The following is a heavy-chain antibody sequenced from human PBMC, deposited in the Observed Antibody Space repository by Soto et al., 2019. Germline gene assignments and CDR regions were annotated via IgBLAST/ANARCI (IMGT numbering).Heavy chain of an antibody. CDR1: GFTVSSYW. CDR3: ARDRATATTGCMDV. V-gene: IGHV3-7*01. J-gene: IGHJ6*02. D-gene: IGHD4-17*01. Sequence: GGSLRLSCAASGFTVSSYWMSWVRQAPGKGLEWVANIKQDGSEKYYVDSVKGRFTISRDNAKNSLYLQMNSLRAEDTAVYYCARDRATATTGCMDVWGQGTTVTVSS. CDR2: IKQDGSEK.